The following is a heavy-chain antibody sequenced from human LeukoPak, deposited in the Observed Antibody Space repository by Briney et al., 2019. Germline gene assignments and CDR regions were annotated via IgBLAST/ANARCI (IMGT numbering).Heavy chain of an antibody. J-gene: IGHJ5*02. CDR3: ARAAYYCSSTSCPLPWFDP. CDR2: IYYSGST. D-gene: IGHD2-2*01. Sequence: KPSETLSLTCTVSGGSISSGGYYWSWIRQHPGKGLEWIGYIYYSGSTYYNPSLKSRVTISVDTSKNQFSLKLSSVTAADTAVYYCARAAYYCSSTSCPLPWFDPWGQGTLVTVSS. V-gene: IGHV4-31*03. CDR1: GGSISSGGYY.